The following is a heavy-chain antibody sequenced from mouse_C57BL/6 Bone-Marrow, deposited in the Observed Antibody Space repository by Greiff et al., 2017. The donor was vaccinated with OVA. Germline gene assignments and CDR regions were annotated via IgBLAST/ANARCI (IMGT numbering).Heavy chain of an antibody. CDR1: GYSITSGYD. J-gene: IGHJ2*01. CDR3: ARGGGEFDY. CDR2: ISYSGST. Sequence: EVQLQQSGPGMVKPSQSLSLTCTVTGYSITSGYDWHWIRHFPGNKLEWMGYISYSGSTNCNPSLKSRISITHDTSKNHFFLKLNSVTTEDTATYYCARGGGEFDYWGQGTTLTVSS. D-gene: IGHD2-13*01. V-gene: IGHV3-1*01.